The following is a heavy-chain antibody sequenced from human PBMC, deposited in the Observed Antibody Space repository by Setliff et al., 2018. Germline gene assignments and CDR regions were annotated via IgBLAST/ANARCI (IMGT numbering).Heavy chain of an antibody. V-gene: IGHV4-59*11. CDR1: GGSIGSHY. CDR2: IYYSGST. D-gene: IGHD3-3*02. Sequence: SETLSLTCTVSGGSIGSHYWSWIRQPPGKGLEWIGSIYYSGSTNYNPSLKSRVTISVDTSKNQFSLKLSSVTAADTAVYYRARDPLGYFDYWGQGTLVTVSS. J-gene: IGHJ4*02. CDR3: ARDPLGYFDY.